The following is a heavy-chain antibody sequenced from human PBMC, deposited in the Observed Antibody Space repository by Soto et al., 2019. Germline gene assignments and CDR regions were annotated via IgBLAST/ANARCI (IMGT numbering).Heavy chain of an antibody. D-gene: IGHD6-13*01. CDR1: GFTFSSYE. CDR2: ISSSGSTI. Sequence: GGSLRLSCAASGFTFSSYEMNWVRQAPGKGLEWVSYISSSGSTIYYADSVKGRFTISRDNAKNSLYLQMNSLRAEDTAVYYCARDGSAGRGDYWGQGTLVTVSS. V-gene: IGHV3-48*03. CDR3: ARDGSAGRGDY. J-gene: IGHJ4*02.